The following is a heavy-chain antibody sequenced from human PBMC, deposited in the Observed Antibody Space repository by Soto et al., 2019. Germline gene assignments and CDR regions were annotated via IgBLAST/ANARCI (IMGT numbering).Heavy chain of an antibody. V-gene: IGHV4-59*08. D-gene: IGHD6-13*01. Sequence: SETLSLTCTVSGGSISSYYWSWIRQPPGKGLEWIGYIYYSGSTNYNPSLKSRVTISVDTSKNQFSLKLSSVTAADTAVYYCARLAAAGTTAWFDPWGQGTLVTVSS. CDR3: ARLAAAGTTAWFDP. J-gene: IGHJ5*02. CDR1: GGSISSYY. CDR2: IYYSGST.